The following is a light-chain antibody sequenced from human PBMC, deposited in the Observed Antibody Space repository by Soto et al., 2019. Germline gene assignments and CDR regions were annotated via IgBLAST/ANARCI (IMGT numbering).Light chain of an antibody. CDR2: EGS. Sequence: QSALTQPASVSGSPGQSITISCTGTSSDVGSYKLVSWYQQHPGKAPKLMIYEGSKRPSGVSNRFSGSKSGNTASLTISGLQAEDEADYYCCSYAGSSTSFGTGTKLTVL. CDR3: CSYAGSSTS. CDR1: SSDVGSYKL. V-gene: IGLV2-23*01. J-gene: IGLJ1*01.